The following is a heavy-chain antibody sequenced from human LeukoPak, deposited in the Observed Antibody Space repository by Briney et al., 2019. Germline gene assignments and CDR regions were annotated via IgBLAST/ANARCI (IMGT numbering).Heavy chain of an antibody. CDR1: GGTFSSYA. CDR3: ARGGTICSGGDCYLNWLDP. J-gene: IGHJ5*02. V-gene: IGHV1-69*04. Sequence: ASVKVSCKASGGTFSSYAISWVRQALGQGLEWMGRIIPILGIANYAQKFQGRVTITADKSTSTAYMDLSRLTSDDTAVYYCARGGTICSGGDCYLNWLDPWGQGTLVTVSS. D-gene: IGHD2-21*02. CDR2: IIPILGIA.